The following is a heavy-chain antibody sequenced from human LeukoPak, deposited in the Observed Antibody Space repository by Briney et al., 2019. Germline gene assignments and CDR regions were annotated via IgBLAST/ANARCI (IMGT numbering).Heavy chain of an antibody. Sequence: PGGSLRLSCAATGFTFSSYAMHWVRQAPGKGLEWVAFIRYDGSNKYYADSVKGRFTISRDNSKNTLYLQMNSLRAEDTAVYYCAKDPYYYDSSGGENYFDYWGQGTLVTVSS. V-gene: IGHV3-30*02. CDR2: IRYDGSNK. D-gene: IGHD3-22*01. CDR3: AKDPYYYDSSGGENYFDY. J-gene: IGHJ4*02. CDR1: GFTFSSYA.